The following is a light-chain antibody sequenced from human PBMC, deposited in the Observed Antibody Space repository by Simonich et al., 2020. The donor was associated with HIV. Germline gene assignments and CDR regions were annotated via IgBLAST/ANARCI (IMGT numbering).Light chain of an antibody. CDR2: EDS. V-gene: IGLV3-10*01. CDR1: ALTKNS. J-gene: IGLJ3*02. CDR3: YSTDSIGNNWV. Sequence: SYELTQPPSVSVSPGQTARIPCSRDALTKNSASWYQQRSGQAPVLVIYEDSKRPSGIPGRFSGSSSGTMATLSISGAQVEDEGDYYCYSTDSIGNNWVFGGGTKVTVL.